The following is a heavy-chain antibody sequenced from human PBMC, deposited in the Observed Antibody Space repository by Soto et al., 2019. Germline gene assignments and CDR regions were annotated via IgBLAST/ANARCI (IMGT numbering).Heavy chain of an antibody. Sequence: SETLSLTCTVSGGSISSSSYYWGWIRQPPGKGLEWIGSIYYSGSTYYNPSLKSRVTISVDTSKNQFSLKLSSVTAADTAVYYCARHEPPQVKGGDWYFDLWGRGTLVTVSS. CDR1: GGSISSSSYY. D-gene: IGHD2-21*01. V-gene: IGHV4-39*01. J-gene: IGHJ2*01. CDR3: ARHEPPQVKGGDWYFDL. CDR2: IYYSGST.